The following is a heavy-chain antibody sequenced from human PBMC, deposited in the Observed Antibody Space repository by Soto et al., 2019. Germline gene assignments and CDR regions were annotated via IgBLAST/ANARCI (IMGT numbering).Heavy chain of an antibody. V-gene: IGHV2-5*02. Sequence: QITLKESGPTLVKPTQTLTLTCTFSGFSLSTTRVGVGWIRQPPGKALEWLALIYWDDDKRYSPFLKSRLTIXXXTXXTQVVLTLTNIDPMDTATYFFAHTLVAGLGYYFDYWGQGTLVPVSS. CDR1: GFSLSTTRVG. J-gene: IGHJ4*02. CDR2: IYWDDDK. D-gene: IGHD6-19*01. CDR3: AHTLVAGLGYYFDY.